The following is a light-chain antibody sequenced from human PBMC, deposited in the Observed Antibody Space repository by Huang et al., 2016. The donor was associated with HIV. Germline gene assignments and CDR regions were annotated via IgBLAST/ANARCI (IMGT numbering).Light chain of an antibody. J-gene: IGKJ1*01. CDR3: QQYGSSPWT. CDR2: GAS. CDR1: QSVSSSY. Sequence: EIVLTQSPATLSLSPGERATLSCRASQSVSSSYLAWYQQKPGQAPRLLIYGASSRATGIPDRFSGSGSGTDFTLTISRLEPEDAAVYYCQQYGSSPWTFGQGAKVEI. V-gene: IGKV3-20*01.